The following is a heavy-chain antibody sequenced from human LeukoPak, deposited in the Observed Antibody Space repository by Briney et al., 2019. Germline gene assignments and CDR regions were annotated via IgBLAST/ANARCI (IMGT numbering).Heavy chain of an antibody. Sequence: PGGSLRLSCAASGFTFSSYXMHWVRQAPXXXXXXXXVIXYXGSNKYYADSVKGRFTISRDNSKNTLYLQMNSLRAEDTAVYYCARAPAHYDSSGYYLEYFQHWGQGTLVTVSS. V-gene: IGHV3-30-3*01. CDR1: GFTFSSYX. D-gene: IGHD3-22*01. CDR2: IXYXGSNK. CDR3: ARAPAHYDSSGYYLEYFQH. J-gene: IGHJ1*01.